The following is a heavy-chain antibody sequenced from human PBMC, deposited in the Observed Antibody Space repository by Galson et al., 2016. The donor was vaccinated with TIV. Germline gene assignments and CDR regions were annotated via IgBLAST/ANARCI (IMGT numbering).Heavy chain of an antibody. Sequence: SLRLSCAASGFIFADYATHWVRQGPGKGLEWVSGISWNSGSIGYADSVKGRFTISRDNAKNSLYLQINSLRTEDTALYYCVKDSRIGAMLMGYGLDVWGQGTTVTVSS. J-gene: IGHJ6*02. CDR1: GFIFADYA. V-gene: IGHV3-9*01. CDR2: ISWNSGSI. CDR3: VKDSRIGAMLMGYGLDV. D-gene: IGHD2-8*01.